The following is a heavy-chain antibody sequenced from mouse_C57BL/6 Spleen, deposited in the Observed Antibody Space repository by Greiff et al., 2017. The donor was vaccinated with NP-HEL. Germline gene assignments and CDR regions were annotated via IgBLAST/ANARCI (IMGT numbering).Heavy chain of an antibody. CDR3: AKGGRDGYLAY. V-gene: IGHV1-59*01. D-gene: IGHD2-3*01. Sequence: QVHVKQPGAELVRPGTSVKLSCKASGYTFTSYWMHWVKQRPGQGLEWIGVIDPSDSYTNYNQKFKGKATLTVDTSSSTAYMQLSSLTSEDSAVYYCAKGGRDGYLAYWGQGTLVTVSA. CDR2: IDPSDSYT. J-gene: IGHJ3*01. CDR1: GYTFTSYW.